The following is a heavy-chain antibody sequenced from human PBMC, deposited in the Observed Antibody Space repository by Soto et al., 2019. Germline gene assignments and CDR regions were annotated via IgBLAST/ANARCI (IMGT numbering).Heavy chain of an antibody. J-gene: IGHJ4*02. V-gene: IGHV3-23*01. Sequence: VGSLRLSCAASGFTFSSYAISWVRQAPGKGLEWVSVISGSGGSTYYADSVKGRFTISRDNSKNTLYLQMNSLRAEDTAVYYCAKGDYYDFWSGYYYYFDYWGQGTLVTVSS. D-gene: IGHD3-3*01. CDR2: ISGSGGST. CDR3: AKGDYYDFWSGYYYYFDY. CDR1: GFTFSSYA.